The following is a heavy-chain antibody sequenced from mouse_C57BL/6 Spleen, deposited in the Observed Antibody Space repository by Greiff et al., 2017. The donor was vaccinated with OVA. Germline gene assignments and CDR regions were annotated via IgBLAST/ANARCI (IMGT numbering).Heavy chain of an antibody. CDR2: IDPSDSYT. D-gene: IGHD4-1*01. Sequence: QVQLQQPGAELVKPGASVQLSCKASGYTFTSYWMQWVKQRPGQGLEWIGEIDPSDSYTNYNQKFKGKATLTVDTSSSTAYMQLSSLTSEDSAVYYCARGLTGYAMDYWGQGTSVTVSS. CDR1: GYTFTSYW. CDR3: ARGLTGYAMDY. V-gene: IGHV1-50*01. J-gene: IGHJ4*01.